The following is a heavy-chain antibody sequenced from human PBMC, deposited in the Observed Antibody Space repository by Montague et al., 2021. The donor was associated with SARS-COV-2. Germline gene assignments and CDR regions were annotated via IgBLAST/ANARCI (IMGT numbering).Heavy chain of an antibody. V-gene: IGHV4-61*02. D-gene: IGHD5-12*01. Sequence: TLSLTCTVSGGSISSGSYDWSWIRQPAGKGLEWIGRIYTSGTTDYSFSLKSRVTISVDMSKNQFSLKLTSVTAADTAVYYCARAHSGSWAHLDNWGQGSLVTVSS. CDR1: GGSISSGSYD. J-gene: IGHJ4*02. CDR3: ARAHSGSWAHLDN. CDR2: IYTSGTT.